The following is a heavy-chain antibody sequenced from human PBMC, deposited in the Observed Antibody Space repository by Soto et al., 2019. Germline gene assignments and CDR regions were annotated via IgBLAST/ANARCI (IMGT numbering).Heavy chain of an antibody. D-gene: IGHD2-2*01. CDR1: GGSFSGYY. Sequence: SESLFLTCAVYGGSFSGYYWSWIRQPPGKALEWIGEINHSGSTNYNPSLKSRVTISVDTSKNQFSLKLSSVTAADTAVYYCARDTGRYCSSTSCPRSHYMDVWGKGTTVTVSS. CDR3: ARDTGRYCSSTSCPRSHYMDV. V-gene: IGHV4-34*01. CDR2: INHSGST. J-gene: IGHJ6*03.